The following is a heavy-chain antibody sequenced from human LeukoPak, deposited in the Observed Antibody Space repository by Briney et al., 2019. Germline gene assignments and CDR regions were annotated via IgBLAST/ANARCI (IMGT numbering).Heavy chain of an antibody. CDR2: IIPIFGTA. Sequence: SVKVSCKASGGTFSSYAISWVRQAPGQGLEWMGGIIPIFGTANYAQKFQGRVTITADESTSTAYMELSSLRSEDTAVYYCASSLLPDTAMVPVLNPMDVWGKGTTVTVSS. J-gene: IGHJ6*03. CDR3: ASSLLPDTAMVPVLNPMDV. CDR1: GGTFSSYA. V-gene: IGHV1-69*01. D-gene: IGHD5-18*01.